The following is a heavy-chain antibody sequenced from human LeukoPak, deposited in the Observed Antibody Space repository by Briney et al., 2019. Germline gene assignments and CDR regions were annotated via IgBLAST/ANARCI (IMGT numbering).Heavy chain of an antibody. CDR2: ISYDGSNK. CDR1: GFTFSSYA. V-gene: IGHV3-30-3*01. D-gene: IGHD4-17*01. CDR3: AKEFGDYQGFDY. J-gene: IGHJ4*02. Sequence: GGSLRLSCAASGFTFSSYAMHWVRQALGKGLEWVAVISYDGSNKYYADSVKGRFTISRDNSKTTLYLQMDNLRSEDTAVYYCAKEFGDYQGFDYWGQGTLVTVSS.